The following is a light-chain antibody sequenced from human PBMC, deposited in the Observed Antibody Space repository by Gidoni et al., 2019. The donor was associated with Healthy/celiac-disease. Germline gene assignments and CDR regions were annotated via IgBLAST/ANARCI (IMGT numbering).Light chain of an antibody. J-gene: IGKJ2*01. CDR3: QQYNSYPMYT. Sequence: DIQMTQSPSTLSASVGDRVTITCRASQRISSWLAWYQQKTGKAPKLLIYDASSLESGVPSRFRGSGSGTAFTLTIISLQPDEFATDYCQQYNSYPMYTFGQGTKLEIK. CDR2: DAS. V-gene: IGKV1-5*01. CDR1: QRISSW.